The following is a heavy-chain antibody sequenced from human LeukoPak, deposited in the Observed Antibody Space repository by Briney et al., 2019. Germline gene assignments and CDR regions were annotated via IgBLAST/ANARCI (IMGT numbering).Heavy chain of an antibody. Sequence: GGSLRLSCAASGFTFSDHYMDWVRQAPGKGLEWVGRTRNKANSYTTEYAASVKGRFTISRDDSKNSLYLRMNSLKTEDTAVYYCARARYGSGSYYNGYYYYGMDVWGKGTTVTVSS. V-gene: IGHV3-72*01. D-gene: IGHD3-10*01. CDR2: TRNKANSYTT. CDR3: ARARYGSGSYYNGYYYYGMDV. J-gene: IGHJ6*04. CDR1: GFTFSDHY.